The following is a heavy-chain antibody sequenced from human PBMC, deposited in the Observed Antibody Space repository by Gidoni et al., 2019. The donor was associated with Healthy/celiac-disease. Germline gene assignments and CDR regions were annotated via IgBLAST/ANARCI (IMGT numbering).Heavy chain of an antibody. CDR3: ARESLIVSRLFGDYYYGMDV. Sequence: QVQLVESGGGVVQPGRSLRLSCAASGFTFSSYAMPWVRQAPGKGLEWVAVISYDGSNKYYADSVKGRFTISRDNSKNTLYLQMNSLRAEDTAVYYCARESLIVSRLFGDYYYGMDVWGQGTTVTVSS. CDR1: GFTFSSYA. J-gene: IGHJ6*02. CDR2: ISYDGSNK. V-gene: IGHV3-30-3*01. D-gene: IGHD3-16*01.